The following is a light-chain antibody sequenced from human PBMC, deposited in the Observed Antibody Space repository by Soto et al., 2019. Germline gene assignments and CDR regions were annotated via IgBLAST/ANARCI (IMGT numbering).Light chain of an antibody. CDR1: QSVSSN. CDR2: GAS. J-gene: IGKJ1*01. CDR3: QQYGSSGT. V-gene: IGKV3-20*01. Sequence: EIVMPQSPGTLSVSPGERSTLACRASQSVSSNLAWYQQKPGQAPRLLIYGASNRATGIPDRFSGSGSGTDFTLTISRLEPEDFAVYYCQQYGSSGTFGQGTKVDIK.